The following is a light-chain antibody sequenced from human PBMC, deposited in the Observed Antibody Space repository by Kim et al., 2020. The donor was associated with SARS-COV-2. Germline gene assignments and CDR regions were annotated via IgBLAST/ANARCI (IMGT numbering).Light chain of an antibody. V-gene: IGKV3-15*01. CDR3: QQCNNWPRT. CDR2: GAS. Sequence: VPPGERATPSCRASQSVGSNVAWYQQKPGQAPRLLIDGASTRATGVPARFSGSGSGTEFTLTISSLQSEDFAVYYCQQCNNWPRTFGQGTKVDIK. CDR1: QSVGSN. J-gene: IGKJ1*01.